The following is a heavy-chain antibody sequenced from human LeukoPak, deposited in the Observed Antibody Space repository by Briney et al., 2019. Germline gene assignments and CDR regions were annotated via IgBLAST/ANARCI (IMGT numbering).Heavy chain of an antibody. CDR1: GGSFSGYY. V-gene: IGHV4-34*01. CDR3: ARRWELPHFDY. J-gene: IGHJ4*02. Sequence: SETLSLTCAVYGGSFSGYYWSWIRQPPGKGLEWIGEINHSGSTNYNPSLKSRVTISLDKSKNQFSLKLSSVTAADTAVYYCARRWELPHFDYWGQGTLVTVSS. CDR2: INHSGST. D-gene: IGHD2-15*01.